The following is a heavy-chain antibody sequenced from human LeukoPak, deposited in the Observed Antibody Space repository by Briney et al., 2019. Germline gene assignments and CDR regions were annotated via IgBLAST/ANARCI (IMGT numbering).Heavy chain of an antibody. Sequence: ASVKVSCKASGYTFTGYYMHWVRQAPGQGLEWMGWINPNSGGTNYAQKFQGRVTMTRDTSISTAYMELSRLRSDDTAVYYCARALVELGQALLRRLLTTAAAIDPWGQGTLVTVSS. CDR1: GYTFTGYY. CDR2: INPNSGGT. D-gene: IGHD2-2*01. V-gene: IGHV1-2*02. J-gene: IGHJ5*02. CDR3: ARALVELGQALLRRLLTTAAAIDP.